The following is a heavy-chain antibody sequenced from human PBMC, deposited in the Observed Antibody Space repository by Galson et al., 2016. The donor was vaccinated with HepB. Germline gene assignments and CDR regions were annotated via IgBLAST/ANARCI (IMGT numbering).Heavy chain of an antibody. V-gene: IGHV5-51*01. CDR3: ARTPTIATDLDF. J-gene: IGHJ4*02. D-gene: IGHD4-11*01. Sequence: QSGAEVKKPGESLKISCEGSGYTFSSYWIGWVRQMPGKGLEWMGIIYPGDSDTRYSPSFQGRIAISVDKSLTTAFLRWNSLKASDTAMYFCARTPTIATDLDFWGQGTLVTVSS. CDR1: GYTFSSYW. CDR2: IYPGDSDT.